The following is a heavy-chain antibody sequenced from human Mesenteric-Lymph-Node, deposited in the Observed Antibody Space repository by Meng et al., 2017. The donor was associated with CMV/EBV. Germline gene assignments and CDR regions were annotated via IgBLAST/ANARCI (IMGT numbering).Heavy chain of an antibody. CDR3: ARDREYYDSSGYLIY. D-gene: IGHD3-22*01. V-gene: IGHV1-2*02. J-gene: IGHJ4*02. CDR2: INPNSGGT. Sequence: PSVKVSCKASGYTFTGYYMHWVRQAPGQGLEWMGWINPNSGGTNYAQKFQGRVTMTRDTSISTAYMELSRLRSDDTAVYYCARDREYYDSSGYLIYWGQGTLVTVSS. CDR1: GYTFTGYY.